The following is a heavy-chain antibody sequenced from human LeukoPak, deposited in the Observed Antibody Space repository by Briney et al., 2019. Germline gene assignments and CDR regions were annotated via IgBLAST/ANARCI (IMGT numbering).Heavy chain of an antibody. Sequence: GGSLRLSCAASGFTFSSYLMNWVRQAPGKGLEWVSYITSTGSTEYYADSVKGRFTISRDNAKNSLYLQMNSLRAEDTAVYYCVRDGAVTRLFDFWGQGTLVTVSS. CDR3: VRDGAVTRLFDF. V-gene: IGHV3-48*01. CDR2: ITSTGSTE. D-gene: IGHD4-17*01. CDR1: GFTFSSYL. J-gene: IGHJ4*02.